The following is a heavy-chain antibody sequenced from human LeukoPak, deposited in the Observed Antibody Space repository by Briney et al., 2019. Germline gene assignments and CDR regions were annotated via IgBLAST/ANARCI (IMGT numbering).Heavy chain of an antibody. CDR1: GASISSGGYY. CDR2: IYTSGST. CDR3: ARDRGDGYNSGYFEY. D-gene: IGHD5-24*01. V-gene: IGHV4-61*02. Sequence: SETLSLTCTVSGASISSGGYYWSWIRQPAGKGLEWIGRIYTSGSTTYNPSLKSRVTISVDTSKDQFSLKLSSVTAADTAVYYCARDRGDGYNSGYFEYWGQGALVTVSS. J-gene: IGHJ4*02.